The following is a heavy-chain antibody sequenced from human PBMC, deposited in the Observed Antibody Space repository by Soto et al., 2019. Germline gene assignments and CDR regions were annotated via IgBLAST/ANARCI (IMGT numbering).Heavy chain of an antibody. D-gene: IGHD6-13*01. CDR3: ARARIAAAGLSFDP. CDR2: ISSSSSTI. V-gene: IGHV3-48*02. J-gene: IGHJ5*02. CDR1: GFTFSSYS. Sequence: PGGSLRLSCAASGFTFSSYSMNWVRQAPGKGLEWVSYISSSSSTIYYADSVKGRFTIPRDNAKNSLYLQMNSLRDEDTAVYYCARARIAAAGLSFDPWGQGTLVTVSS.